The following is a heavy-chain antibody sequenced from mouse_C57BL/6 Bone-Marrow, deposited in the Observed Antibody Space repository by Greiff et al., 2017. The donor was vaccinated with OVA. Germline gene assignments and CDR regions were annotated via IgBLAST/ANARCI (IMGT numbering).Heavy chain of an antibody. CDR1: GYTFTSYW. CDR2: IYPGSGST. J-gene: IGHJ1*03. Sequence: QVQLQQPGAELVKPGASVKMSCKASGYTFTSYWITWVKQRPGQGLEWIGDIYPGSGSTNYNEKFKSKATLTVDTSSSTAYMQLSSLTSEDSAVYYCSRNGPRTLNFDVWGTGTTVTVSS. V-gene: IGHV1-55*01. CDR3: SRNGPRTLNFDV.